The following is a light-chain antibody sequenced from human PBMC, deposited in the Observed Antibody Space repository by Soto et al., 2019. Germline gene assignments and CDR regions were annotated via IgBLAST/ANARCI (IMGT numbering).Light chain of an antibody. CDR1: QSISSW. Sequence: DIQMTQSPSTLSASLGDRVTITCRASQSISSWLAWYQQKPVKAPKLLIYKASSLESGVPSRFSGSGSGTEFTLTISSLQPDDFATYYCQHYNSYPWTFGQGTKVEIK. J-gene: IGKJ1*01. V-gene: IGKV1-5*03. CDR3: QHYNSYPWT. CDR2: KAS.